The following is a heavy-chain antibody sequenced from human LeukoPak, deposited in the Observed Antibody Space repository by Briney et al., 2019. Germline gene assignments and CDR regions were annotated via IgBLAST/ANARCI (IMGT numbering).Heavy chain of an antibody. J-gene: IGHJ4*02. CDR1: GFSVSSNY. CDR3: AREAGLYDSSGYYLDY. V-gene: IGHV3-66*01. CDR2: IYSGGST. Sequence: SGGSLRLSCVVSGFSVSSNYMSWVRQAPGKGLEWVSVIYSGGSTYYADSVKGRFTISRDNSKNTLYLQMNSLRAEDTAVYHCAREAGLYDSSGYYLDYWGQGTLVTVS. D-gene: IGHD3-22*01.